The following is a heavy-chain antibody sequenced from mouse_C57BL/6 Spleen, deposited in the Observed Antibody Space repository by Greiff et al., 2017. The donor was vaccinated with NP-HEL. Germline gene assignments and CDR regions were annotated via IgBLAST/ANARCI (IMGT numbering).Heavy chain of an antibody. CDR1: GYSFTDYN. J-gene: IGHJ1*03. CDR2: INPNYGTT. Sequence: EVQLQQSGPELVKPGASVKISCKASGYSFTDYNMNWVKQSNGKSLEWIGVINPNYGTTSYNQKFKGKATLTVDQSSSTAYMQLNSLTSEDSAVYYCARRGNFTTVVDWYFDVWGTGTTVTVSS. V-gene: IGHV1-39*01. CDR3: ARRGNFTTVVDWYFDV. D-gene: IGHD1-1*01.